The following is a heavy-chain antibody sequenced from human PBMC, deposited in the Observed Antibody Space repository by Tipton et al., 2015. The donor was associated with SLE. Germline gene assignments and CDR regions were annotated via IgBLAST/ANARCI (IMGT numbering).Heavy chain of an antibody. CDR2: MNHSGST. J-gene: IGHJ4*02. Sequence: LRLSCAVYGGSFSGYYWSWIRQPPGKGLEWIGEMNHSGSTYYNPSLKSRVTISVDTSKNQFSLKLSSVTAADTAVYYCAREGEGDYWGQGTLVTVSS. CDR1: GGSFSGYY. V-gene: IGHV4-34*01. CDR3: AREGEGDY.